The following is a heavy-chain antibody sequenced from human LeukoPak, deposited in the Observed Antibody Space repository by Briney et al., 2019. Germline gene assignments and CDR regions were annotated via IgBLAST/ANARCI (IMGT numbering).Heavy chain of an antibody. CDR1: GYTFTSYN. CDR3: ARGPYCSGGSCYSAYYFDY. Sequence: ASVKVSCKASGYTFTSYNINWVRQATGQGLEWMGWMNPNSGNTGYAQKFQGRVTMTRNTSISTAYMELSSLRSEDTAVYYCARGPYCSGGSCYSAYYFDYWGQGTLVTVSS. J-gene: IGHJ4*02. V-gene: IGHV1-8*01. D-gene: IGHD2-15*01. CDR2: MNPNSGNT.